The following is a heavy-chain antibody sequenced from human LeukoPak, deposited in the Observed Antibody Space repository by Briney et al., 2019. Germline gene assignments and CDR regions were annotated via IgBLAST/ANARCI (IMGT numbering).Heavy chain of an antibody. CDR3: AREVVPAASWFDP. D-gene: IGHD2-2*01. J-gene: IGHJ5*02. CDR2: IYYSGST. Sequence: SGALSLTPTVSGGSISSYYWGWIREPPRKGLGWVGYIYYSGSTNYNPSLKSRVTISVDTSKNQFSLKLSSVTAADTAVYYCAREVVPAASWFDPWGQGTLVTVSS. CDR1: GGSISSYY. V-gene: IGHV4-59*01.